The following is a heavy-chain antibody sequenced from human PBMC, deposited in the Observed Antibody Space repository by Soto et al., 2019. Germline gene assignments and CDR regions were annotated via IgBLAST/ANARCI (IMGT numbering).Heavy chain of an antibody. CDR2: IFSNDEK. CDR3: ARTPRLLWFGESRLGFDY. CDR1: GFSLSNARMG. D-gene: IGHD3-10*01. Sequence: QVTLKESGPVLVKPTETLTLTCTVSGFSLSNARMGVSWIRQPPGKALEWLAHIFSNDEKSYSTSLKSRLTISKDTSKSQVVLTMTNMDPLDTATYYCARTPRLLWFGESRLGFDYWGQGTLVTVSS. J-gene: IGHJ4*02. V-gene: IGHV2-26*01.